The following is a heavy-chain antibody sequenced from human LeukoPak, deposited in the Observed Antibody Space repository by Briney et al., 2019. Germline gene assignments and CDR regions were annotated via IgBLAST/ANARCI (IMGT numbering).Heavy chain of an antibody. Sequence: GGSLRLSCAASGFTFSGYAMSWVRQAPGKGLEWVSAIIGSGGSTYYADSVKGRFTISRDNSKNTLYLQMNSLRAEDTAVYYCANAKYSHYHGMDVWGQGTTVTVSS. CDR3: ANAKYSHYHGMDV. V-gene: IGHV3-23*01. J-gene: IGHJ6*02. CDR1: GFTFSGYA. CDR2: IIGSGGST.